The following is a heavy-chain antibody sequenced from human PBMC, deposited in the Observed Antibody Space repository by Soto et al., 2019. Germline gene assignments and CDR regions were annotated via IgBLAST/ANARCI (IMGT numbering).Heavy chain of an antibody. CDR3: VRDYYDTSGYPNIFDI. CDR1: GFTLSRHT. V-gene: IGHV3-21*01. J-gene: IGHJ3*02. CDR2: IGSRTSDI. D-gene: IGHD3-22*01. Sequence: PGVSLRLSCAASGFTLSRHTMNWVRKAPGKGLEWVSFIGSRTSDIYYADSLKGRFPISRANAKNSLYLDLTRLRAEAPAVYFCVRDYYDTSGYPNIFDIWGQGTRVTVSS.